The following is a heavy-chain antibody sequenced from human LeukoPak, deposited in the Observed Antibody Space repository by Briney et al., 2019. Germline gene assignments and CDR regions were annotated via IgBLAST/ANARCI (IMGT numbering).Heavy chain of an antibody. V-gene: IGHV3-21*01. CDR3: AKEIGSSTFFDY. Sequence: PGGSLRLSCAASGFTFSSYSMNWVRQAPGKGLEWVSSISSSSYIYYADSVKGRFTISRDNAKNSLYLQMNSLRAEDTAVYYCAKEIGSSTFFDYWGQGTRVTVSS. J-gene: IGHJ4*02. D-gene: IGHD6-19*01. CDR1: GFTFSSYS. CDR2: ISSSSYI.